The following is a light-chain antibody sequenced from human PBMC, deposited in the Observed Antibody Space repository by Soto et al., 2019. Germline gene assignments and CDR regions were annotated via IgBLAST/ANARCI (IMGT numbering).Light chain of an antibody. CDR2: GAS. CDR1: QSVSSSY. V-gene: IGKV3-15*01. Sequence: EIVLTQSPGTLSLSPGERATLSCRASQSVSSSYLAWYQQKPGQAPRLLIYGASTRATGIPARFSGSGSGTEFTLTISSLQSEDFAVYHCQQYDNWASFGQGTKVDIK. J-gene: IGKJ1*01. CDR3: QQYDNWAS.